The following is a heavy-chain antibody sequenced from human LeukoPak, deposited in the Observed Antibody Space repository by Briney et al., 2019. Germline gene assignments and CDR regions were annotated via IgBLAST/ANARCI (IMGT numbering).Heavy chain of an antibody. D-gene: IGHD6-13*01. CDR2: MNPNSGNT. Sequence: GASVKVSCKASGYTFTSYDINWVRQAPGQGLEWIGWMNPNSGNTGYAQKFRGRVTMTRNTSISTAYMELSSLRSEDTAVYYCARKTAQQLVFFDYWGQGTLVTVSS. CDR1: GYTFTSYD. CDR3: ARKTAQQLVFFDY. J-gene: IGHJ4*02. V-gene: IGHV1-8*01.